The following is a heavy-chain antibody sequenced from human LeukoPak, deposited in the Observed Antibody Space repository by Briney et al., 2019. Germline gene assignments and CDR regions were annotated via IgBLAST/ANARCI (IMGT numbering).Heavy chain of an antibody. CDR1: GDSVSSISAA. Sequence: SQTLSHTCAISGDSVSSISAAWNWIRQSPSRGLEWLGRTYYRSKWYNDYAVSVKSRITINPDTSKNQFSLQLNSVTPEDTAVYYCATVYAQNDAFDIWGQGTMVTVSS. D-gene: IGHD2-8*01. CDR2: TYYRSKWYN. CDR3: ATVYAQNDAFDI. V-gene: IGHV6-1*01. J-gene: IGHJ3*02.